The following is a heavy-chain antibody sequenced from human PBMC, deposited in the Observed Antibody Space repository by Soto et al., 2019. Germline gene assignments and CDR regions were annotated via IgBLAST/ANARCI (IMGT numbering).Heavy chain of an antibody. V-gene: IGHV3-21*01. CDR1: GFTFSSYS. J-gene: IGHJ6*02. Sequence: GGTLRLSCAASGFTFSSYSMNWVRQAPGKGLEWVSSISSSSSYIYYADSVKGRFTISRDNAKNSLYLQMNSLRAEGTAVYDCSRGGSATSLYFYCMDVWGQGTTVTVSS. D-gene: IGHD6-25*01. CDR3: SRGGSATSLYFYCMDV. CDR2: ISSSSSYI.